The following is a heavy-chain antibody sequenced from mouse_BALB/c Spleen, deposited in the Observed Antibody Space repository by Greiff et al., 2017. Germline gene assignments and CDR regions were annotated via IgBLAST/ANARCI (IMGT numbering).Heavy chain of an antibody. CDR1: GFTFSSYG. V-gene: IGHV5-6*01. CDR3: ARQITTGFDY. J-gene: IGHJ2*01. CDR2: ISSGGSYT. Sequence: EVNVVESGGDLVKPGGSLKLSCAASGFTFSSYGMSWVRQTPDKRLEWVATISSGGSYTYYPDSVKGRFTISRDNAKNTLYLQMSSLKSEDTAMYYCARQITTGFDYWGQGTTLTVSS. D-gene: IGHD1-1*01.